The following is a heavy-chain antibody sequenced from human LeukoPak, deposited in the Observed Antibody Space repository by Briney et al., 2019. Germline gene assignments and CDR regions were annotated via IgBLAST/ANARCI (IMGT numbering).Heavy chain of an antibody. CDR3: ARQRNGSYPIDY. V-gene: IGHV3-30*04. CDR2: ISYDGTNK. D-gene: IGHD1-26*01. Sequence: PGGSLRLSCAASGFTFSSYAMHWVRQAPGKGLEWVAVISYDGTNKYYADSVKGRFTISRDNSKNTLYLQMNSLGADDTAVYYCARQRNGSYPIDYWGQGALATVSS. CDR1: GFTFSSYA. J-gene: IGHJ4*02.